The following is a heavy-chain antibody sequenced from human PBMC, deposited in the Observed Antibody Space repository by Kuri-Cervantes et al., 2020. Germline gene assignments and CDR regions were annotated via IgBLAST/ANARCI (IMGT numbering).Heavy chain of an antibody. CDR1: GFTFSSYG. D-gene: IGHD6-19*01. J-gene: IGHJ4*02. CDR3: AKPLSSGWYSLYFDC. V-gene: IGHV3-30*02. CDR2: IRYDGSNK. Sequence: GESLKISCAASGFTFSSYGMHWVRQAPGKGLEWVAFIRYDGSNKYYADSVKGRFTISRDNSKNTLYLQMNSLRAEDTAVYYCAKPLSSGWYSLYFDCWGQGTLVTVSS.